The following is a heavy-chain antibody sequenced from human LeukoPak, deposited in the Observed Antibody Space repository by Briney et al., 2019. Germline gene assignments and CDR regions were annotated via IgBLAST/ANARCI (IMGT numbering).Heavy chain of an antibody. CDR3: AKDRYPRIAAPADY. CDR1: GFTFSSYG. J-gene: IGHJ4*02. V-gene: IGHV3-30*18. D-gene: IGHD6-13*01. Sequence: GGSLRLSRAASGFTFSSYGMHWVRQAPGKGLEWVAVISYDGSNKYYADSVKGRFTISRDNSKNTLYLQMNSLRAEDTAVYYCAKDRYPRIAAPADYWGQGTLVTVSS. CDR2: ISYDGSNK.